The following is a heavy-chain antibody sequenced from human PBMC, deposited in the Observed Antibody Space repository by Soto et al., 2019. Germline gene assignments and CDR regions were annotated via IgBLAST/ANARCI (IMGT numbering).Heavy chain of an antibody. V-gene: IGHV1-69*12. J-gene: IGHJ6*02. Sequence: QVQLVQSGAEVKEPGSSVKVSCKASGGTFSSFAITWVRQAPGQGLEWMGGIIPIFGTANYAQKFQGRVTITADESTSTSYMELSSLRSEDTGVYYCARDLDVGVLGVDNYYYYGMDVWGQGTTVTVSS. CDR3: ARDLDVGVLGVDNYYYYGMDV. CDR1: GGTFSSFA. CDR2: IIPIFGTA. D-gene: IGHD2-15*01.